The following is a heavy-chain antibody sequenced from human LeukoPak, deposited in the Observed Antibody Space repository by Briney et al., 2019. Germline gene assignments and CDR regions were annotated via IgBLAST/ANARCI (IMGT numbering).Heavy chain of an antibody. V-gene: IGHV1-2*02. CDR2: INPNNGGT. Sequence: ASVKVSCKASGYSFTGHYMHWVRQAPGQGLEWMGWINPNNGGTSYAQKIKGRVTMTRDTSISTAYMELSRLKFDDTAVYYCAGGFITTWSPAEVLQHWGQGTLVTVSS. CDR3: AGGFITTWSPAEVLQH. D-gene: IGHD2-2*01. J-gene: IGHJ1*01. CDR1: GYSFTGHY.